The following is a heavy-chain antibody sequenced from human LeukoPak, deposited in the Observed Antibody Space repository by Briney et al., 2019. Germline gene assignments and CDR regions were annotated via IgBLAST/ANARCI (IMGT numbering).Heavy chain of an antibody. J-gene: IGHJ3*02. D-gene: IGHD2-2*02. CDR1: GYTFSRYG. V-gene: IGHV1-18*01. CDR3: ARATYCSSTSCYIRNDAFDI. CDR2: ISGFKRIT. Sequence: ASVKVSCKASGYTFSRYGISWVRQAPGQGLEWMGWISGFKRITKSAQMVQGRVTMTTDTSTSTAYMELRSLRSDDTAVYYCARATYCSSTSCYIRNDAFDIWGQGTMVTVSS.